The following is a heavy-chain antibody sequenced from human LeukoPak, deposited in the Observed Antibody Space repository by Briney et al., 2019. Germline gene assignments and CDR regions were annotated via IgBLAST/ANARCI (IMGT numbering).Heavy chain of an antibody. D-gene: IGHD1-1*01. Sequence: ASVKVSCKASGYTFTSYDINWVRQATGQGLEWMGWMNPNSGNTGYAQKFQGRVTLTRNISIRITYMELSGLRDEDTAVYFCARTGTTVGDWIDPWGQGTLVTVSS. CDR2: MNPNSGNT. CDR1: GYTFTSYD. V-gene: IGHV1-8*01. J-gene: IGHJ5*02. CDR3: ARTGTTVGDWIDP.